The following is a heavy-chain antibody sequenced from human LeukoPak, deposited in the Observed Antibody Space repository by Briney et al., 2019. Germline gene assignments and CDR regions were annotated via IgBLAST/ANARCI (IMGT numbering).Heavy chain of an antibody. Sequence: SETLSLTCTVSGGSISSYYWSWIRQPPGKGLEWIGYIYYSGSTNYNPSLKSRVTISVDTSKNQFSLKLSSVTAADTAVYYCASLYCSSISCYADYWGQGTLVTVSS. CDR3: ASLYCSSISCYADY. CDR1: GGSISSYY. V-gene: IGHV4-59*01. CDR2: IYYSGST. D-gene: IGHD2-2*01. J-gene: IGHJ4*02.